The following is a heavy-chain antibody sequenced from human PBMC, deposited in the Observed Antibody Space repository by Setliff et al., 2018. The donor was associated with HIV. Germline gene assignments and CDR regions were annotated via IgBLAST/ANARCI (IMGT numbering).Heavy chain of an antibody. J-gene: IGHJ4*02. D-gene: IGHD6-19*01. CDR1: GFTFSQSW. Sequence: LRLSCTASGFTFSQSWMSWLRQAPGKGLEWVANIEEDGRKTYYMDSVKGRFTISRDNGKNSLYLQMNGLRTEDTALYYCAKEHPTGWPNLDHWGQGTLVTVSS. CDR2: IEEDGRKT. CDR3: AKEHPTGWPNLDH. V-gene: IGHV3-7*03.